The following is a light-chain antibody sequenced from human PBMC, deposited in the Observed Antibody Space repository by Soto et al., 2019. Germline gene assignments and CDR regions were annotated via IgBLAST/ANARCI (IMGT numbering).Light chain of an antibody. CDR2: RGS. CDR1: QNIRGNE. V-gene: IGKV3-20*01. CDR3: QDYGTSAPWT. J-gene: IGKJ1*01. Sequence: EVVLTQSPGTLSLSPGERATLSCRASQNIRGNELAWYQQKPGQAPRLLIYRGSSRATGIPDRFSGRGSGTAFPLTISRLEPDAFAVYYCQDYGTSAPWTFGQGTKVEIK.